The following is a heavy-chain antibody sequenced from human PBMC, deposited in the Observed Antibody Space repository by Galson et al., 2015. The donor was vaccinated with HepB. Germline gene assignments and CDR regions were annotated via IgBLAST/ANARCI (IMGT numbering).Heavy chain of an antibody. D-gene: IGHD5-24*01. Sequence: SLRLSCAASGFNFSDYYMTWIRQAPGKGLEWVSYISDSSSFTNNADSVKGRFTITRDNANNSLYLHMNSLRADDTAVYYCARVMATSKIDYWGQGTLVTVSS. CDR1: GFNFSDYY. V-gene: IGHV3-11*06. J-gene: IGHJ4*02. CDR3: ARVMATSKIDY. CDR2: ISDSSSFT.